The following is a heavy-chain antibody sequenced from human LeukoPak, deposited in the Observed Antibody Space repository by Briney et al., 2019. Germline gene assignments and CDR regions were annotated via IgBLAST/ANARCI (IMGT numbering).Heavy chain of an antibody. CDR3: AKCSTYYYDSSGYYYFDY. D-gene: IGHD3-22*01. V-gene: IGHV3-33*06. J-gene: IGHJ4*02. Sequence: GGSLRLSCAASGFTFSSYWMSWVRQAPGKGLEWVAVIWYDGSNKYYADSVKGRFTISRDNSKNTLYLQMNSLRAEDTAVYYCAKCSTYYYDSSGYYYFDYWGQGTLVTVSS. CDR2: IWYDGSNK. CDR1: GFTFSSYW.